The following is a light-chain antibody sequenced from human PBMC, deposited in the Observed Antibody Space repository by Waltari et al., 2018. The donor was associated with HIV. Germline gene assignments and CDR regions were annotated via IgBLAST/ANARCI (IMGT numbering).Light chain of an antibody. CDR2: DVT. J-gene: IGLJ2*01. CDR1: ASDLGRY. Sequence: QSALAQPASVSGSPGQSITISCTGDASDLGRYVSWYQQHPGTVPKLIIFDVTQRPSGISYRFSGSKSGNTASLSISGLQAEDEAHYFCTSYIGASRLFGGGTKVTVL. V-gene: IGLV2-14*03. CDR3: TSYIGASRL.